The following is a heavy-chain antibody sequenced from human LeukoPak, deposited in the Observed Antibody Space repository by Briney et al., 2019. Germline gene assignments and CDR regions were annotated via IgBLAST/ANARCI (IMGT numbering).Heavy chain of an antibody. CDR3: ASHSQRAAAGSQYDY. CDR2: IWYDGSNK. D-gene: IGHD6-13*01. V-gene: IGHV3-33*01. Sequence: GGSLRLSCAASGFTFSSYGMHWVRQAPGKGLEWVAVIWYDGSNKYYADSVKGRFTISRDNSKNTLYLQMNSLRAEDTAVYYCASHSQRAAAGSQYDYWGQGTLVTVSS. CDR1: GFTFSSYG. J-gene: IGHJ4*02.